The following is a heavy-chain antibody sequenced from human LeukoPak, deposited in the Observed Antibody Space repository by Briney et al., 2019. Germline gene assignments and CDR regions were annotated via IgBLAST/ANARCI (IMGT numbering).Heavy chain of an antibody. Sequence: PSETLSLTCAVYGGSFSGYYWSWIRQPPGKGLEWIGEINHSGSTNYNPSLKSRVTISVDTSKNQFSLKLSSVTAADTAVYYCARRRKQQLVPGYYYYMDVWGKGTTVTISS. CDR3: ARRRKQQLVPGYYYYMDV. CDR1: GGSFSGYY. CDR2: INHSGST. V-gene: IGHV4-34*01. J-gene: IGHJ6*03. D-gene: IGHD6-13*01.